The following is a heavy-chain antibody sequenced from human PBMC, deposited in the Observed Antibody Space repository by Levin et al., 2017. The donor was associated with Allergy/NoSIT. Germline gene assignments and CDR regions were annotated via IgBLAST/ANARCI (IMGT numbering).Heavy chain of an antibody. Sequence: GGSLRLSCAASGFTFSSYWMSWVRQAPGKGLEWVANIKQDGSEKYYVDSVKGRFTISRDNAKNSLYLQMNSLRAEDTAVYYCARDSVAAAGYAFDIWGQGTMVTVSS. J-gene: IGHJ3*02. V-gene: IGHV3-7*01. CDR3: ARDSVAAAGYAFDI. CDR2: IKQDGSEK. D-gene: IGHD6-13*01. CDR1: GFTFSSYW.